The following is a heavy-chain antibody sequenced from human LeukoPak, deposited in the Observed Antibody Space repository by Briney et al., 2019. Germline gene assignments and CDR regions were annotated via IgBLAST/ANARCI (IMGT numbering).Heavy chain of an antibody. V-gene: IGHV3-30*01. J-gene: IGHJ4*02. CDR3: ARAPNGSGFGRD. Sequence: GGSLRLSCAASGFTFSNYAMSWVRQAPGKGLEWVAVISYDGSNKYYADSVKGRFTISRDNSKNTLYLQMNSLRAEDTAVYYCARAPNGSGFGRDWGQGTLVTVSS. CDR1: GFTFSNYA. D-gene: IGHD3-3*01. CDR2: ISYDGSNK.